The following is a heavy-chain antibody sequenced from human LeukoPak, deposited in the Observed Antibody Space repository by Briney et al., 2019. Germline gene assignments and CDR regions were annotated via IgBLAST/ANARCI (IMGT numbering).Heavy chain of an antibody. CDR3: ARNGGGDIVVAFAFDI. V-gene: IGHV3-7*02. CDR2: INQDGSEK. Sequence: GGSLRLSCAASGFTFRNYWMSWVRQAPGKGLEWVAHINQDGSEKYYVDSVKGRFPISRDNAKNSLYLQINCPRAEDTAGYYWARNGGGDIVVAFAFDIWGQGTMVTVSS. D-gene: IGHD2-15*01. J-gene: IGHJ3*02. CDR1: GFTFRNYW.